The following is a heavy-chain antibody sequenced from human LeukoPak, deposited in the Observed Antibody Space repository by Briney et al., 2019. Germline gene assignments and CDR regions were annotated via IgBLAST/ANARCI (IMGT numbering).Heavy chain of an antibody. CDR2: MSFDGDSE. D-gene: IGHD5-18*01. CDR3: ARSSRGTAMVFDY. Sequence: GGSLRLSCAASGFTFSTYPMHWVRQAPGKGLEWVAVMSFDGDSEYYSDSVRGRFTVSRDNAKSTLYLQMNSLRAEDTAVYYCARSSRGTAMVFDYWGQGTLVTVSS. CDR1: GFTFSTYP. J-gene: IGHJ4*02. V-gene: IGHV3-30-3*01.